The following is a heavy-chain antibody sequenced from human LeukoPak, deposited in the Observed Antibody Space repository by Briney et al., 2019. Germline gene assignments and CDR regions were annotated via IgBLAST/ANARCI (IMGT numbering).Heavy chain of an antibody. D-gene: IGHD3-10*01. J-gene: IGHJ5*02. CDR1: GGSISSYY. V-gene: IGHV4-4*07. CDR3: AREGMLGPFRRGSGSQSNWFDP. CDR2: IYTSGST. Sequence: PSETLSLACTVSGGSISSYYWSWIRQPAGKGLEWIGRIYTSGSTNYNPSLKSRVTMSVDTSKNQFSLKLSSVTAADTAVYYCAREGMLGPFRRGSGSQSNWFDPWGQEPWSPSPQ.